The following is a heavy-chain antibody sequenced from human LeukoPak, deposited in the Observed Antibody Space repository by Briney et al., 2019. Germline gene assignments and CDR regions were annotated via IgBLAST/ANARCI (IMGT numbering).Heavy chain of an antibody. Sequence: SVKVSCKASGGTFSSYAISWVRQAPGQGLEWMGRIIPIFGIANYAQKFQGRVTITADKSTSTAYMELSSLRSEDTAVYYCARDTGYSSGWYNHWGQGTLVTVSS. J-gene: IGHJ5*02. V-gene: IGHV1-69*04. CDR2: IIPIFGIA. CDR1: GGTFSSYA. D-gene: IGHD6-19*01. CDR3: ARDTGYSSGWYNH.